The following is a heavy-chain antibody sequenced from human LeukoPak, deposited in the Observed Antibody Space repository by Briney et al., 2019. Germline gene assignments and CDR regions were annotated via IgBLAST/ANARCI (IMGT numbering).Heavy chain of an antibody. Sequence: PGGSLRLSCATSGFTFSHAWMNWVRQAPGKGLEWVGRIKSKADGGTTDYAAPVKGRFTISRDDLKNTLFLHMNSLKTEDTALYYCTTGHIYGSGSYYNPNWFDPWGQGTLVTVSS. J-gene: IGHJ5*02. CDR1: GFTFSHAW. V-gene: IGHV3-15*01. D-gene: IGHD3-10*01. CDR3: TTGHIYGSGSYYNPNWFDP. CDR2: IKSKADGGTT.